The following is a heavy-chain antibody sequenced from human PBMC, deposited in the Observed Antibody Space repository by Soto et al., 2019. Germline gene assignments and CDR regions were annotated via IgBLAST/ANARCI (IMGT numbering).Heavy chain of an antibody. J-gene: IGHJ4*02. V-gene: IGHV4-31*03. Sequence: QVQLQESGPGLVKPSQTLSLSCTVSGGSISSDGFYWSWIRQHPGKGLEWIGYIYYSGSTYYNPSLKGRVSISVDTSKSQFSLKVSSVTVADTAVYYCARHVRSRKAIDYWGQGTLVTVSS. CDR1: GGSISSDGFY. CDR3: ARHVRSRKAIDY. CDR2: IYYSGST.